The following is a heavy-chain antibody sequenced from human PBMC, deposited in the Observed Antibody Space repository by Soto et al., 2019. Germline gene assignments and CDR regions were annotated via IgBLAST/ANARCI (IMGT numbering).Heavy chain of an antibody. CDR2: ISSGSGYI. V-gene: IGHV3-21*01. CDR1: GFAFSTYT. D-gene: IGHD4-17*01. J-gene: IGHJ4*02. Sequence: GGSLRLSCAASGFAFSTYTMNWVRQAPGKGLEWVASISSGSGYIYYADSVKGRFTISRDNAKNSLSLHMNSLRAEDTAVDYCARDRPYGDHGSDYWGQRTLVTVSS. CDR3: ARDRPYGDHGSDY.